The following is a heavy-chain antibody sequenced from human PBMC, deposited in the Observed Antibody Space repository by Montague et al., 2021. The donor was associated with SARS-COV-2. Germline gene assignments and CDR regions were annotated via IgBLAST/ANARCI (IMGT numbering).Heavy chain of an antibody. CDR3: ARAASGY. CDR2: INPGGST. J-gene: IGHJ4*02. D-gene: IGHD1-1*01. V-gene: IGHV4-34*01. CDR1: GGSFRAYH. Sequence: SETLSLTCAVYGGSFRAYHWTWIRQSPGGGLEWIGQINPGGSTKYNPSLRSRVTISIDTSKNQFSLKLTSVTAADTAVYYCARAASGYWGQGALVTVSS.